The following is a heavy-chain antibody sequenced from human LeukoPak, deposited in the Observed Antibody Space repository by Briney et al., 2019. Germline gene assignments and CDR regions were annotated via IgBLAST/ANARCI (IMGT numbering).Heavy chain of an antibody. V-gene: IGHV4-38-2*02. J-gene: IGHJ4*02. CDR3: ARVDYDSSGYAFDY. CDR2: IYCSGST. Sequence: SETLSLTCTVSGESISGFYWTWIRQPPGKGLEWIGSIYCSGSTYYNPSLKSRVIISVDTSKNQFSLKLSSVTAADTAVYYCARVDYDSSGYAFDYWGQGTLVTVSS. D-gene: IGHD3-22*01. CDR1: GESISGFY.